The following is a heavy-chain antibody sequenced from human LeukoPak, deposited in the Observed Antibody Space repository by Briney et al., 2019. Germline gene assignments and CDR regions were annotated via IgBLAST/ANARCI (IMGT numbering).Heavy chain of an antibody. J-gene: IGHJ4*02. D-gene: IGHD5-18*01. V-gene: IGHV4-31*03. CDR3: ARGGYSYGSFDY. Sequence: SQTLSLTCTVSGGSISSGGYYWSWIRQHPGKGLEWIGYIYYSGSTYYNPPLKSRVTISVDTSKNQFSLKLSSVTAADTAVYYCARGGYSYGSFDYWGQGTLVTVSS. CDR2: IYYSGST. CDR1: GGSISSGGYY.